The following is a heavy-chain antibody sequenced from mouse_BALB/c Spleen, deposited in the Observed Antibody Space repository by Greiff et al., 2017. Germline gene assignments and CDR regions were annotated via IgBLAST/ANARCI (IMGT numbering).Heavy chain of an antibody. V-gene: IGHV5-12-2*01. J-gene: IGHJ4*01. CDR3: ARSGSSLYAMDY. Sequence: EVNLVESGGGLVQPGGSLKLSCAASGFTFSSYTMSWVRQTPEKRLEWVAYISNGGGSTYYPDTVKGRFTISRDNAKNTLYLQMSSLKSEDTAMYYCARSGSSLYAMDYWGQGTSVTVSS. CDR1: GFTFSSYT. D-gene: IGHD1-1*01. CDR2: ISNGGGST.